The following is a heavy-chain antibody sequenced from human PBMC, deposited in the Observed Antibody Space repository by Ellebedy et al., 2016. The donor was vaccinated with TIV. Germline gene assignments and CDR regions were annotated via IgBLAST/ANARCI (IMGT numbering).Heavy chain of an antibody. CDR1: GFTFSSYS. Sequence: PGGSLRLSCAASGFTFSSYSMNWVRQAPGKGLEWVSSISSSSSYIYYADSVKGRFTISRDNAKNSLYLQMNSLRTEDTALYYCAKAKGSRSSSWWTGVYFQHWGQGTLVTVSS. CDR2: ISSSSSYI. D-gene: IGHD6-13*01. J-gene: IGHJ1*01. V-gene: IGHV3-21*04. CDR3: AKAKGSRSSSWWTGVYFQH.